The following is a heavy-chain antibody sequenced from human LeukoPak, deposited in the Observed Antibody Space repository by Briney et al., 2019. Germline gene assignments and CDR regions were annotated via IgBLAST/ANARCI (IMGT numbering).Heavy chain of an antibody. Sequence: ASVKVSCKVSGYTLTELSMHWVRQAPGKGLEWRGGFDPEDGETIYAQKFQGRVTMTEDTSTDTAYMELSSLRSEDTAVYYCARAARAPGGNFGSFGIDYWGQGTLVTVSS. D-gene: IGHD4-23*01. CDR2: FDPEDGET. CDR1: GYTLTELS. V-gene: IGHV1-24*01. J-gene: IGHJ4*02. CDR3: ARAARAPGGNFGSFGIDY.